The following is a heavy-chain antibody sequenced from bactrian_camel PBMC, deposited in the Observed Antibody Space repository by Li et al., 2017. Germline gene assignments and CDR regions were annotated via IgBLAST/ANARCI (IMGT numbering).Heavy chain of an antibody. CDR2: IEANGQT. CDR3: AADSLVQWRCARASVPDFGY. D-gene: IGHD2*01. Sequence: VQLVESGGGSVQVGGSLRLSCKASGATFWHYCMGWLRQAPEKKREVDATIEANGQTTYADSVVGRFSVSRDNSKNTLYLQMNSLKPEDTAMYYCAADSLVQWRCARASVPDFGYWGQGTQVTVS. V-gene: IGHV3S53*01. J-gene: IGHJ6*01. CDR1: GATFWHYC.